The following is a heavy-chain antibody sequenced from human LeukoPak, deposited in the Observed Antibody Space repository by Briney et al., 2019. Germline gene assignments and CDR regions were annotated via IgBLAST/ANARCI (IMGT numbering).Heavy chain of an antibody. CDR2: INHSGST. CDR3: ASPWGYGSGV. CDR1: GGSFSGYY. Sequence: SETLSLTCAVYGGSFSGYYWSWIRQPPGKGLEWIGEINHSGSTNYNPSLKSRVTISVDTSKKQFSLKLSSVTAADTAMYYCASPWGYGSGVWGQGTLVTVSS. D-gene: IGHD3-10*01. J-gene: IGHJ4*02. V-gene: IGHV4-34*01.